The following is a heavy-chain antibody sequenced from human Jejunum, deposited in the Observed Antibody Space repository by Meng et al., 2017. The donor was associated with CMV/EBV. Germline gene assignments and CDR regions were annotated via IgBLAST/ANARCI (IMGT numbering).Heavy chain of an antibody. V-gene: IGHV4-4*02. CDR3: AREFSSGYYLNWFDP. D-gene: IGHD3-22*01. Sequence: SGDSISSNNWWTWVRQTPGKGLEWIGEIYHSGTTNYNPAIKSRVTISVDKSKNQFSLKLSSVTAADTAVYYCAREFSSGYYLNWFDPWGQGTLVTVSS. J-gene: IGHJ5*02. CDR1: GDSISSNNW. CDR2: IYHSGTT.